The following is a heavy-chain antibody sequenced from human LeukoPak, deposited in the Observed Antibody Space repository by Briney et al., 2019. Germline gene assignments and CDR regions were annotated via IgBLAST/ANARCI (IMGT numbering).Heavy chain of an antibody. Sequence: GGSLRLSCAASGFTFSSYSMNWVRKAPGRGREGVSSTSSSSSYIYYADSVKGRFTISRDNAKNSLYLQMNSLRTEDTAVYYCAREFVYGGNFDYWGQGTLVTVSS. CDR3: AREFVYGGNFDY. CDR2: TSSSSSYI. J-gene: IGHJ4*02. V-gene: IGHV3-21*01. CDR1: GFTFSSYS. D-gene: IGHD4-23*01.